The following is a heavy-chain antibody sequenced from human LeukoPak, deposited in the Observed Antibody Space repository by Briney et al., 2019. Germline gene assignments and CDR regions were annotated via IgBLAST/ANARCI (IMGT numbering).Heavy chain of an antibody. CDR2: IYYTGST. CDR3: ARQRVNKCNNLWSFDY. V-gene: IGHV4-59*08. Sequence: SETLSLTCTVSGGSISSYYWSWIRQPPGKGLEWIGYIYYTGSTNYNPSLKSRVTISLDTSKNQFSLKLSSMTAADTAVYYCARQRVNKCNNLWSFDYWGQGPLVTVSS. D-gene: IGHD1-1*01. J-gene: IGHJ4*02. CDR1: GGSISSYY.